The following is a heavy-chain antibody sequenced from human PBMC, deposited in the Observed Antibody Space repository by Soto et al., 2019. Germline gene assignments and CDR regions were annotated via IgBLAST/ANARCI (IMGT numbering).Heavy chain of an antibody. V-gene: IGHV3-21*01. D-gene: IGHD2-2*01. Sequence: PGGSLRLSCAASGFTFSSYSMNWVRQAPGKGLEWVSSISSSSSYIYYADSVKGRFTISRDNAKNSLYLQMNSLRAEDTAVHYCARGCSSTSCHFWAFDIWGQGTMVTVSS. CDR1: GFTFSSYS. CDR2: ISSSSSYI. CDR3: ARGCSSTSCHFWAFDI. J-gene: IGHJ3*02.